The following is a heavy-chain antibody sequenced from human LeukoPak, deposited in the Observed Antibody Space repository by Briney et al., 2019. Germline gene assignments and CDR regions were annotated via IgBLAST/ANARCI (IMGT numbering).Heavy chain of an antibody. Sequence: TGGSLRLSCAASGFTFSNYGMHWVRQAPGKGLEWVAFIRYDGSNKYYADSVRGRFTISRDNSKNTLYLQMNSLRAEDTALYCCARGGKRALAGTRSPQYLQPWGQGTLVTVSS. CDR3: ARGGKRALAGTRSPQYLQP. D-gene: IGHD6-19*01. J-gene: IGHJ1*01. CDR1: GFTFSNYG. CDR2: IRYDGSNK. V-gene: IGHV3-30*02.